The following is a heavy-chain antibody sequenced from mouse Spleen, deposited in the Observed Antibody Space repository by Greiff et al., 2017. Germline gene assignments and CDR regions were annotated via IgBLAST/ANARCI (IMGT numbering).Heavy chain of an antibody. CDR3: ARHADYFDY. V-gene: IGHV5-9-3*01. CDR2: ISSGGSYT. Sequence: EVNLVESGGGLVKPGGSLKLSCAASGFTFSSYAMSWVRQTPEKRLEWVATISSGGSYTYYPDSVKGRFTISRDNAKNTLYLQMSSLRSEDTAMYYCARHADYFDYWGQGTTLTVSS. J-gene: IGHJ2*01. CDR1: GFTFSSYA.